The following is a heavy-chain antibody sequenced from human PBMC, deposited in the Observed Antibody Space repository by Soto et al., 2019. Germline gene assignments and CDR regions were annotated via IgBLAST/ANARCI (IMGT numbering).Heavy chain of an antibody. Sequence: GGSLGLSCAASGFTFSSYSMNWVRQAPGKGLEWVSSISSSSSYIYYADSVKGRFTISRDNAKNSLYLQMNSLRAEDTAVYYCAKIISDPNYYDSSGYYYDYWGQGTLVTVSS. V-gene: IGHV3-21*01. CDR1: GFTFSSYS. CDR3: AKIISDPNYYDSSGYYYDY. D-gene: IGHD3-22*01. J-gene: IGHJ4*02. CDR2: ISSSSSYI.